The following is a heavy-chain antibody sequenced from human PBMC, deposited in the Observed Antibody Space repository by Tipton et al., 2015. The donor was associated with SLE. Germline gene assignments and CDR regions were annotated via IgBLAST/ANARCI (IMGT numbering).Heavy chain of an antibody. V-gene: IGHV4-39*07. CDR2: ISNSGRT. D-gene: IGHD4-23*01. CDR1: GGPIRSSSSH. J-gene: IGHJ4*02. CDR3: ATDGGAGGNADN. Sequence: LRLSCTVSGGPIRSSSSHWGWIRQPPGKGLEWIGSISNSGRTAYNPSLKTRVAISLDSSKNQFSLTLRSVTAADTAVYYCATDGGAGGNADNWGQGTLVTASS.